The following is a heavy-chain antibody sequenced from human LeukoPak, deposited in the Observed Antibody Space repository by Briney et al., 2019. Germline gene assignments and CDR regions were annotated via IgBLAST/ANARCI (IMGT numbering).Heavy chain of an antibody. Sequence: GGSLRLSCAASGFTFSSYSMDWVRQAPGKGLEWVANIKQDGSKKSYVDSVKGRFTISRDNAKNSLYLQMNSLRAEDTAIYYCTRVGYIDEGIDYWGQGTLVTVSS. V-gene: IGHV3-7*04. CDR2: IKQDGSKK. D-gene: IGHD5-24*01. CDR1: GFTFSSYS. J-gene: IGHJ4*02. CDR3: TRVGYIDEGIDY.